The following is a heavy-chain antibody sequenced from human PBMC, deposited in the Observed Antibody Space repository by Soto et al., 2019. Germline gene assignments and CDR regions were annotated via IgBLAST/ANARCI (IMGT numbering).Heavy chain of an antibody. V-gene: IGHV3-66*01. CDR2: IYSDGTT. Sequence: GGSLRLSCATSGFTVNRNYLSWVRQAPGKGLEWVSIIYSDGTTYYADSVKGRFTLSSDNSKKTGYLQMDRLRAEDTAVYYCARVQVTTGTPWNVFDYWGQGALVTVSS. CDR1: GFTVNRNY. CDR3: ARVQVTTGTPWNVFDY. J-gene: IGHJ4*02. D-gene: IGHD1-1*01.